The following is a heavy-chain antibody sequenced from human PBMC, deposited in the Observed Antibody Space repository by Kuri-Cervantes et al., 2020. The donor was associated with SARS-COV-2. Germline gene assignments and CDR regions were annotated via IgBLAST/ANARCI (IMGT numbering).Heavy chain of an antibody. D-gene: IGHD1-26*01. J-gene: IGHJ4*02. CDR3: ARSKVGATTYLDY. V-gene: IGHV5-51*01. CDR2: IYPGDSDT. CDR1: GYSFTSYW. Sequence: GGSLRLSCKGSGYSFTSYWIGWVRQMPGKGLEWMGVIYPGDSDTRYSPSFQGQVTISADKSISTAYLQWSSLKASDTAMYYCARSKVGATTYLDYWGQGTLVTVSS.